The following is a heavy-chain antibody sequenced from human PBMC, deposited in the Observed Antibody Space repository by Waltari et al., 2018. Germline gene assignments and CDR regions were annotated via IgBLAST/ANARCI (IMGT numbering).Heavy chain of an antibody. CDR1: GYSISSGYY. J-gene: IGHJ4*02. V-gene: IGHV4-38-2*01. CDR2: IYHSGST. Sequence: QVQLQESGPGLVKPSETLSLTCAVSGYSISSGYYWGWIRQPPGKGLEWIGSIYHSGSTYYNPSLKSRVTISVDTSKNQFSLKLSSVTAADTAVYYCASGRVLLWFREQYYFDYWGQGTLVTVSS. D-gene: IGHD3-10*01. CDR3: ASGRVLLWFREQYYFDY.